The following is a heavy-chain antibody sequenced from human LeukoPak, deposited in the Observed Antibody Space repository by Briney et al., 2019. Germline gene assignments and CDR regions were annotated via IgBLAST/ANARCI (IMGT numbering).Heavy chain of an antibody. CDR3: ARDSKESSGWYGFDY. Sequence: ASVKVSCKASGYTFTSYAISWVRQAPGQGLEWMGWISGYNGNTNSAQKFQGRVTMTTDTSTSTAYMELRSLRSDDTAVYYCARDSKESSGWYGFDYWGQGTLVTVSS. D-gene: IGHD6-19*01. J-gene: IGHJ4*02. CDR1: GYTFTSYA. V-gene: IGHV1-18*01. CDR2: ISGYNGNT.